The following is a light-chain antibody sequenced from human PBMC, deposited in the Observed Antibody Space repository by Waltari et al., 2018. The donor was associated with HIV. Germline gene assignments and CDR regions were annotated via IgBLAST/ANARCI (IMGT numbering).Light chain of an antibody. Sequence: QSELTQPPSVSAAPGQRVTISCTGSSSNIGAGYDVHWYQQVPGRAPKVVIYGNRNRPSGVPDRFSGSKSGSSASLVITGLQSEDEADYYCQSYDSNLSGLFGGGTKVTVL. CDR1: SSNIGAGYD. CDR2: GNR. V-gene: IGLV1-40*01. CDR3: QSYDSNLSGL. J-gene: IGLJ2*01.